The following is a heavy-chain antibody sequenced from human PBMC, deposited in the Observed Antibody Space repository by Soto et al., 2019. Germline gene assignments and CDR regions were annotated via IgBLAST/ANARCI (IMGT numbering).Heavy chain of an antibody. CDR3: ARVIIAAPKDYYYYGMDV. CDR2: IIPIFGTA. J-gene: IGHJ6*02. V-gene: IGHV1-69*13. D-gene: IGHD6-13*01. Sequence: SVKVSCKASGGTFSSYAISWVRQAPGQGLEWMGGIIPIFGTANYAQKFQGRVTITADESTSTAYMELSSLRSEDTAVYYCARVIIAAPKDYYYYGMDVWGQGTTVTVSS. CDR1: GGTFSSYA.